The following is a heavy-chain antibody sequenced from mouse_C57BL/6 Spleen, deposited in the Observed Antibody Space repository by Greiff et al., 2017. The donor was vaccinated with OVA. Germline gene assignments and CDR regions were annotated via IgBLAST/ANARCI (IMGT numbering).Heavy chain of an antibody. J-gene: IGHJ1*03. CDR3: ARQYYYGSSDWYFDV. CDR1: GFTFSDYY. V-gene: IGHV5-12*01. D-gene: IGHD1-1*01. CDR2: ISNGGGST. Sequence: DVKLVESGGGLVQPGGSLKLSCAASGFTFSDYYMYWVRQTPEKRLEWVAYISNGGGSTYYPDTVKGRFTISRDNAKNTLYLQMSRLKSEDTAMYYCARQYYYGSSDWYFDVWGTGTTVTVSS.